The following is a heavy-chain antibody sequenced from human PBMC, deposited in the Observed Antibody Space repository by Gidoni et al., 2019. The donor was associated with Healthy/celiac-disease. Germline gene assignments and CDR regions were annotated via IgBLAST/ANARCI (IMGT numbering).Heavy chain of an antibody. CDR3: VGEYSSAENSGWYRDWYFDL. V-gene: IGHV4-61*02. J-gene: IGHJ2*01. D-gene: IGHD6-19*01. CDR1: GGSISSGSYS. CDR2: IYTSGST. Sequence: QVQLQESGPGLVKPSQTLSLTCTVSGGSISSGSYSWSGIRQPAGKGLEWIGRIYTSGSTNYNPSLKSRVTISVDTSKNQFSLKLSSVTAADTAVYYCVGEYSSAENSGWYRDWYFDLWGRGTLVTVSS.